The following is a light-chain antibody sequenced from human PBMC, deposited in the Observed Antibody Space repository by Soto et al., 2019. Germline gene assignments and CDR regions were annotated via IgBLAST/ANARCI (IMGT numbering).Light chain of an antibody. J-gene: IGKJ4*01. CDR1: QSVAGSS. CDR3: QQYGSSHLS. V-gene: IGKV3-20*01. CDR2: AAS. Sequence: EIMLTQSPGTLSLSPGERVTLSCRASQSVAGSSLAWYQQKPAQAPRLLMYAASNRDTGSTARFSGSGSGTDFTLIINGLEPEDCAVYFGQQYGSSHLSFGGGTEVDIK.